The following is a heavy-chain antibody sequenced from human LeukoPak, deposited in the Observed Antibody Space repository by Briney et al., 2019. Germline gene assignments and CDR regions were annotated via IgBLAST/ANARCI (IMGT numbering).Heavy chain of an antibody. V-gene: IGHV3-23*01. D-gene: IGHD6-6*01. CDR1: GFMFNKYG. CDR2: ISGGST. Sequence: GGSLRLSCVASGFMFNKYGMSWVRQAPGKGLEWVSVISGGSTYYADSVKGRFTISRDNSKNTLYLQMNSLRAEDTAVYYCAKEGSSSSALDYWGQGTLVTVSS. J-gene: IGHJ4*02. CDR3: AKEGSSSSALDY.